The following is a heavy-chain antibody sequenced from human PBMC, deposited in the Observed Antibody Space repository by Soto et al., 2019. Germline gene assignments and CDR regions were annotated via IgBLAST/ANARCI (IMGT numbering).Heavy chain of an antibody. D-gene: IGHD2-15*01. Sequence: SVKVSCKASGYTFTSYAMHWVRQARGQGLEWMGIIDVGSGSTSYAQKFQERVTITRDMSTSTAYMELSSLRSEDTAVYYCAASVAATHDAFDIWGQGTMVTVSS. V-gene: IGHV1-58*02. CDR2: IDVGSGST. CDR3: AASVAATHDAFDI. J-gene: IGHJ3*02. CDR1: GYTFTSYA.